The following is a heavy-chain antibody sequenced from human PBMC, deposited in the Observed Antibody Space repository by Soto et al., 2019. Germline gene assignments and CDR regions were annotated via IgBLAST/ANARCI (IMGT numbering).Heavy chain of an antibody. J-gene: IGHJ4*02. Sequence: QVQLVESGGGVVQPGRSLRLSCAASGFTFSRNAMHWVLQAPGKGLEWVAVISYDGSNKYYAESVKGRFTISRDNSKNTLYRQMNSLRAEDTAVYYCARGYGDPGSLDCWGQGTLVTVSS. V-gene: IGHV3-30*04. CDR3: ARGYGDPGSLDC. D-gene: IGHD2-21*02. CDR1: GFTFSRNA. CDR2: ISYDGSNK.